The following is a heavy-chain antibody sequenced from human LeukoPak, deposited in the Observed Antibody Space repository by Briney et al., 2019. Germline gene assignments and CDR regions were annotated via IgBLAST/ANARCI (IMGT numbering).Heavy chain of an antibody. Sequence: ASVKVSCKASGGTFSSYAISWVRQAPGQGLEWMGRIIPILGIANYAQKFQGRVTITADKSTSTAYMELSSLRSEDTAVYYCARELWFGELFADYYYYGMDVWGQGTTVTVSS. J-gene: IGHJ6*02. D-gene: IGHD3-10*01. CDR3: ARELWFGELFADYYYYGMDV. CDR1: GGTFSSYA. V-gene: IGHV1-69*04. CDR2: IIPILGIA.